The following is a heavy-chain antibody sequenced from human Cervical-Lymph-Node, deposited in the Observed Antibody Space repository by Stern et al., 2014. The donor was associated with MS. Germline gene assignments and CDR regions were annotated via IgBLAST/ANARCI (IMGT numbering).Heavy chain of an antibody. CDR3: ARVRSNYEFDF. D-gene: IGHD4-11*01. CDR2: INPNSGGA. Sequence: QVQLGQSGAEVKKPGASVKVSCKASGYTFTAYYMHWVRQAPGQVLEWMGRINPNSGGANYAQNFQGRVTMTRDTSISTAYMDLSSLRSDDTAVYYCARVRSNYEFDFWGQGTLVTVSS. J-gene: IGHJ4*02. V-gene: IGHV1-2*06. CDR1: GYTFTAYY.